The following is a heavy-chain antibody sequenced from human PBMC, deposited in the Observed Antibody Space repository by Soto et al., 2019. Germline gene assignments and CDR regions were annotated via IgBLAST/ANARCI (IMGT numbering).Heavy chain of an antibody. CDR1: GFTFNNYA. D-gene: IGHD6-13*01. V-gene: IGHV3-23*01. CDR3: AKAGGAAGTVDYFDY. CDR2: ISGSAGST. J-gene: IGHJ4*02. Sequence: DVQLLESGGGLVQPGGSLRLSCAASGFTFNNYAINWVRQSPGKGLEWVSVISGSAGSTYYADSVKGRFTITRDNSKNTLYLQVSSLRVEDTAVYYCAKAGGAAGTVDYFDYWGQGTLVTVSS.